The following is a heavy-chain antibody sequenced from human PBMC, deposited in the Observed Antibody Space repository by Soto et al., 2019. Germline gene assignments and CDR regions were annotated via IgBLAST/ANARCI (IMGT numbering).Heavy chain of an antibody. CDR2: IWSDGNDK. Sequence: QVPLLESGGGVVQPGRSLRLSCTASGFTLSTFALHWVRQAPGKGLEWVAIIWSDGNDKYYADSVKGRFTISSDNSKNTLSLEMSSLRAEDTAVYYCVRGLYCSNGVRHNLGCFGPWGKGTLVTVSS. V-gene: IGHV3-33*01. D-gene: IGHD2-8*01. J-gene: IGHJ5*02. CDR3: VRGLYCSNGVRHNLGCFGP. CDR1: GFTLSTFA.